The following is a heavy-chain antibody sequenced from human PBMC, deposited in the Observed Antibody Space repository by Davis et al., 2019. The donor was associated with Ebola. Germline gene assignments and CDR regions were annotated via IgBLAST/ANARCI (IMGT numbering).Heavy chain of an antibody. J-gene: IGHJ2*01. CDR3: ARDEAIAVAGSPNWYFDL. D-gene: IGHD6-19*01. V-gene: IGHV3-7*01. CDR2: IKQDGSEK. Sequence: GESLKISCAASGFTFGIYWMSWVRQAPGKGLEWVANIKQDGSEKYYVDSVKGRFTISRDNAKSSLYLQMNSLRAEDTAVYYCARDEAIAVAGSPNWYFDLWGRGTLVPVSS. CDR1: GFTFGIYW.